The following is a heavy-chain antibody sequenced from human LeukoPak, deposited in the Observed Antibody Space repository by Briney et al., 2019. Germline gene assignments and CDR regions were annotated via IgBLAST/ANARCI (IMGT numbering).Heavy chain of an antibody. CDR1: GFTFSDYY. J-gene: IGHJ4*02. CDR2: ISSSGSTI. Sequence: MAGGSLRLSCAASGFTFSDYYMSWIRQAPGKGLEWVSYISSSGSTIYYADSVKGRFTISRDNAKNSLYLQMNSLRAEDTAVYYCAKDPRIQLWVPSYFDYWGQGTLVTVSS. D-gene: IGHD5-18*01. CDR3: AKDPRIQLWVPSYFDY. V-gene: IGHV3-11*04.